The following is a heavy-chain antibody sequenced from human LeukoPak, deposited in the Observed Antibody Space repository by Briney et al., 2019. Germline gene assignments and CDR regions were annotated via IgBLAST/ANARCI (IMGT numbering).Heavy chain of an antibody. CDR2: IYTSGST. J-gene: IGHJ3*02. CDR3: ARTWIVVVMGAFDI. Sequence: SETLSLTCTVSGGSISSGSYYWSWIRQPAGKGLEWIGRIYTSGSTNYNPSLKSRVTISVDTSKNQFSLKLSSVTAADTAVCYCARTWIVVVMGAFDIWGQGTMVTVSS. V-gene: IGHV4-61*02. D-gene: IGHD3-22*01. CDR1: GGSISSGSYY.